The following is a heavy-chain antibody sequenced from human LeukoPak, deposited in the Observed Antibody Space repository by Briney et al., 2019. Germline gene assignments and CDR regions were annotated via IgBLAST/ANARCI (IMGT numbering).Heavy chain of an antibody. CDR3: AKARYMADY. J-gene: IGHJ4*02. V-gene: IGHV3-23*01. CDR1: GLSFSGYA. D-gene: IGHD5-24*01. Sequence: VGSLRLSCAASGLSFSGYARSWVRQAPRKGLEWVSAISVSGGGTYYAHSVKGRFTLSTDTSATTLYLHIDKARARSTGLCYWAKARYMADYWGQGTLVTVSS. CDR2: ISVSGGGT.